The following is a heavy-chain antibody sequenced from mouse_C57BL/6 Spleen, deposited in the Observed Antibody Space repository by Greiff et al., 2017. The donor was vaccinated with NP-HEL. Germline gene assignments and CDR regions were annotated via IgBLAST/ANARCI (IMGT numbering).Heavy chain of an antibody. CDR2: IYPGDGDT. Sequence: QVQLQQSGPELVKPGASVKISCKASGYAFSSSWMNWVKQRPGKGLEWIGRIYPGDGDTNYNGKFKGKAKLTADKSSSTAYMQLSSLTSEDSAVYFCARLVTVKYYFDYWGQGTTLTVSA. CDR3: ARLVTVKYYFDY. J-gene: IGHJ2*01. CDR1: GYAFSSSW. V-gene: IGHV1-82*01. D-gene: IGHD2-1*01.